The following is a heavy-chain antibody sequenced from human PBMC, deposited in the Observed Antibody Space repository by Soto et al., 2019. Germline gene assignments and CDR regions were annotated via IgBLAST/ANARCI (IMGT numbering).Heavy chain of an antibody. CDR1: GGSISSGGYY. D-gene: IGHD3-22*01. CDR3: ARGYYSASSGYPYFDY. J-gene: IGHJ4*02. V-gene: IGHV4-31*03. Sequence: QVQLQESGPGLVKPSQTLSLTCTVSGGSISSGGYYWSWIRQHPGKGLEWIGYIYYSGSTYYNPSLTSRVTIPVDASKNRYSLKLSSVTAADTAVSYCARGYYSASSGYPYFDYWGQGTLVTVSS. CDR2: IYYSGST.